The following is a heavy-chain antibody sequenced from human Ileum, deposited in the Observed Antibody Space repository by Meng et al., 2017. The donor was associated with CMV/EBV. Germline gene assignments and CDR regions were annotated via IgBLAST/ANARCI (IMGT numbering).Heavy chain of an antibody. CDR2: ISSDGRTT. Sequence: GESLKISCAASGFSLTNYWMHWVRQVPGKGLEWLSRISSDGRTTTYADSVKGRFTTYRDNAKNSLFLQMNGLRADDTALYYCVRRNGYLFDYWGQGTLVTVSS. CDR1: GFSLTNYW. V-gene: IGHV3-74*03. CDR3: VRRNGYLFDY. D-gene: IGHD5-24*01. J-gene: IGHJ4*02.